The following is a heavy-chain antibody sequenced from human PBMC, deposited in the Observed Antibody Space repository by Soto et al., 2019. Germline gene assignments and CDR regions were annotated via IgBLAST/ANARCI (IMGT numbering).Heavy chain of an antibody. Sequence: QITLKESGPTLVRPTQTLTLTCTFSGFSLSTTGVGVGWIRQPPGKALEWLALIYWDDDKRYSPSLKSRLTITKGTSQIAVIITMTTMDLADTATYYWEQRLRDCGLVRAGANYFDPWGQGTLVTVSS. V-gene: IGHV2-5*02. CDR1: GFSLSTTGVG. CDR2: IYWDDDK. CDR3: EQRLRDCGLVRAGANYFDP. D-gene: IGHD1-7*01. J-gene: IGHJ5*02.